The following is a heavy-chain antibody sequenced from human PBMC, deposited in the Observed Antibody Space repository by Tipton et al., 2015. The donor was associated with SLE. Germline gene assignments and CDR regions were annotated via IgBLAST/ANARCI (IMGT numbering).Heavy chain of an antibody. Sequence: TLSLTCTVSGDSIGTYYWNWIRQSPGKGLEWIGNVYYVGSTNYNPSLKGRVTISVATSRNQFSLKLRSVTAADTAVYYCARGPDYSNYYFYRMDVWGQGTTVTVSS. CDR3: ARGPDYSNYYFYRMDV. CDR2: VYYVGST. V-gene: IGHV4-59*03. J-gene: IGHJ6*02. D-gene: IGHD4-11*01. CDR1: GDSIGTYY.